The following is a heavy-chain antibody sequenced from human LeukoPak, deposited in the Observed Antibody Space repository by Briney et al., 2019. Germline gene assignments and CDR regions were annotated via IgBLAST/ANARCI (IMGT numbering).Heavy chain of an antibody. CDR1: GFTFTTYS. CDR2: ISSSSTYI. V-gene: IGHV3-21*01. J-gene: IGHJ3*02. CDR3: ARGSPAAGRNGAFHI. D-gene: IGHD6-13*01. Sequence: GGSLRLFCAASGFTFTTYSMKWVRQSRGKGLEWVSSISSSSTYIYYADSVKGRFTISRDNAKNSLYVQLNSLRADDRAVYYCARGSPAAGRNGAFHIWGEGALVTVSS.